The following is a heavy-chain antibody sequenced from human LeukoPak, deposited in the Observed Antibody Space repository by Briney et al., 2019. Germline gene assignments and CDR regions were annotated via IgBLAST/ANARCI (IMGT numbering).Heavy chain of an antibody. Sequence: PGGSLRLSCAASGFTFSTYAMTWVRQAPGKGLEWVSGISGSGAATYYAESVKGRFTISRDNSKDTLYLQMNTLRAEDTAVYYCAKGATSGWLLYWFDPWGQGTLVTVSS. V-gene: IGHV3-23*01. CDR1: GFTFSTYA. D-gene: IGHD6-19*01. CDR2: ISGSGAAT. J-gene: IGHJ5*02. CDR3: AKGATSGWLLYWFDP.